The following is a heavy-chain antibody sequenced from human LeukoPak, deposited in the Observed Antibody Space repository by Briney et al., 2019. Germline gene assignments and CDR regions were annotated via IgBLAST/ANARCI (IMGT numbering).Heavy chain of an antibody. Sequence: GGSLRLSCAASGFAFSSYAMTWVRQAPGKGLEWVSGLSGSGGSTYYADYVKGRFIISKDNSKNTLFLQMNSLRAEDTAVYYCAKTADGSYYYGMDVWGQETTGTVSS. CDR1: GFAFSSYA. V-gene: IGHV3-23*01. J-gene: IGHJ6*02. CDR2: LSGSGGST. D-gene: IGHD6-13*01. CDR3: AKTADGSYYYGMDV.